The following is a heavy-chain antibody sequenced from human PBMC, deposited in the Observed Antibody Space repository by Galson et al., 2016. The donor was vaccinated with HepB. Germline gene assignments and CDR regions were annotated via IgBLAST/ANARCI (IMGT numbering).Heavy chain of an antibody. V-gene: IGHV3-33*01. J-gene: IGHJ3*02. CDR1: GFTFRRYG. CDR3: ARGWETSCSYEGGNAFDM. D-gene: IGHD3-10*02. Sequence: SLRLSCAASGFTFRRYGKHWVRQAPGKGLEWVAVIWYDGSKKYYADSAKGRFTISRDNSKNTLYLQLKSLRAEDTAVYYCARGWETSCSYEGGNAFDMWGQGTMVTVSS. CDR2: IWYDGSKK.